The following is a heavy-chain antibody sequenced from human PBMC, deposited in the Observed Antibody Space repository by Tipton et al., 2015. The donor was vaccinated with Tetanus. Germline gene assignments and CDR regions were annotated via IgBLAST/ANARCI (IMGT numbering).Heavy chain of an antibody. J-gene: IGHJ3*02. V-gene: IGHV4-39*07. CDR1: GGSISSSSYY. CDR3: ARDPYYYDSSGSPGGAFDI. D-gene: IGHD3-22*01. Sequence: TLSLTCTVSGGSISSSSYYWGWIRQPPGKGLEWIGSIYYSGSTYYNPSLKSRVTISVDTSKNQFSLKLSSVTAADTAVYYCARDPYYYDSSGSPGGAFDIWGQGTMVTVSS. CDR2: IYYSGST.